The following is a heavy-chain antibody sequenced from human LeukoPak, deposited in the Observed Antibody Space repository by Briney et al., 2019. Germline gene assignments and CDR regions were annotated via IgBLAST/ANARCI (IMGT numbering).Heavy chain of an antibody. Sequence: GGSLRLSCAASGFTFSNYAMHWVRQAPGKGLEWVAVISYDGSNKYYADSVKGRFTISRDNSKNTLYLQMNSLRAEDTAVYYCARSPFPWGQGTLVTVSS. CDR3: ARSPFP. CDR1: GFTFSNYA. J-gene: IGHJ5*02. CDR2: ISYDGSNK. V-gene: IGHV3-30*01.